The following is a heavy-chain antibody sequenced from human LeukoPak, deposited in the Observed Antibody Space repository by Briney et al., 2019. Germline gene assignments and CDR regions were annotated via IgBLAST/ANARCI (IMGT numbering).Heavy chain of an antibody. CDR2: IYYSGST. D-gene: IGHD3-10*01. Sequence: SETLSLTCTVSGGSLSSYYWSWIRQPPGKGLEWIGYIYYSGSTTYNPSLRSRVTISVDTSKNQFPLRLSSVTAADTAVYYCAGVFYYGSGTFDLWGRGTLVTVSS. V-gene: IGHV4-59*01. CDR1: GGSLSSYY. CDR3: AGVFYYGSGTFDL. J-gene: IGHJ2*01.